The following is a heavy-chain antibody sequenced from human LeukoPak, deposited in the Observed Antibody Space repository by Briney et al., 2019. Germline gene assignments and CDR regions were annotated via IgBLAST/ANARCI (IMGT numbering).Heavy chain of an antibody. J-gene: IGHJ4*02. V-gene: IGHV3-7*01. CDR3: ARGDYYDSGTYPPDY. CDR2: INQDGREK. Sequence: GGSLRLSCAASGFTFSRSWMNWVRQAPGKGLEWVANINQDGREKYYVDSVKGRFTSSRDNAKNSTFLQMNSMRAEDTAVYYCARGDYYDSGTYPPDYWGQGTLVTVSS. CDR1: GFTFSRSW. D-gene: IGHD3-10*01.